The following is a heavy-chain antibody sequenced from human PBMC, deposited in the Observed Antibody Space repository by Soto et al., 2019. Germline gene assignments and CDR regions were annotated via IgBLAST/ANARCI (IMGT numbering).Heavy chain of an antibody. D-gene: IGHD3-22*01. V-gene: IGHV3-66*01. CDR2: IYSGGST. Sequence: PGGSLRLSCAASGFTVSSNYMSWVRQAPGKGLEWVSVIYSGGSTYYADSVKGRFTISRDNSKNTLYLQMNSLRAEDTAVYYCAGVGWLLPTYYYYYMDVWGKGTTVTVS. CDR1: GFTVSSNY. J-gene: IGHJ6*03. CDR3: AGVGWLLPTYYYYYMDV.